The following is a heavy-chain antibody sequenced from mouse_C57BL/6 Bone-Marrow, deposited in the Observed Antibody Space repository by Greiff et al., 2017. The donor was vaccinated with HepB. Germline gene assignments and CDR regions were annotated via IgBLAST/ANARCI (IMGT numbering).Heavy chain of an antibody. CDR2: IHPNSGST. Sequence: QVQLQQPGAELVKPGASVKLSCKASGYTFTSYWMHWVKQRPGQGLEWIGMIHPNSGSTNYNEKFKSKATLTVDTSSSTAYMQLSSLTSEDSAVYYCAREGLYYYGNYWYFDVWGTGTTVTVSS. J-gene: IGHJ1*03. CDR3: AREGLYYYGNYWYFDV. V-gene: IGHV1-64*01. CDR1: GYTFTSYW. D-gene: IGHD1-1*01.